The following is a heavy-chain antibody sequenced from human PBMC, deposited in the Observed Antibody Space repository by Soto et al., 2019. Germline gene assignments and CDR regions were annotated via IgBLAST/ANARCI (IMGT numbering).Heavy chain of an antibody. V-gene: IGHV4-4*02. Sequence: SETLSLTCSVSSGSISGTLWWSWFRQTTGKKLEWIGETYSTGSTNYKSYLKSRLSISVDTSKNQFLLNLTAVTAADTALYFFVLSVLAFAGGAPTNWFDAFVLGTLVTVSS. J-gene: IGHJ5*02. CDR3: VLSVLAFAGGAPTNWFDA. CDR2: TYSTGST. D-gene: IGHD3-16*01. CDR1: SGSISGTLW.